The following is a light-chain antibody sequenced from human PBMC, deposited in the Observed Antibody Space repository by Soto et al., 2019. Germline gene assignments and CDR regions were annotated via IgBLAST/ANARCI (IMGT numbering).Light chain of an antibody. J-gene: IGKJ2*01. V-gene: IGKV3-15*01. Sequence: TQSPATLSVSPGERAALSCRASQSVSSNFAWYQQKPGQAPRLLIYGASTRATGIPARFSGSGSGTEFTLTISSLQSEDFAVYYCQQYNNWPYTFGQGTKLEIK. CDR3: QQYNNWPYT. CDR1: QSVSSN. CDR2: GAS.